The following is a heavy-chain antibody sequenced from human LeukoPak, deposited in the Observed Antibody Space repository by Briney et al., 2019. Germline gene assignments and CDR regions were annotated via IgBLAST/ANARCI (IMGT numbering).Heavy chain of an antibody. J-gene: IGHJ6*02. CDR1: GYTFTGYY. CDR3: ARERFLEWLFGYGMDV. V-gene: IGHV1-2*02. D-gene: IGHD3-3*01. Sequence: GASVKVSCKASGYTFTGYYMHWVRQAPGQGLEWMGWINPNSDGTNYAQKFQGRVTMTRDTSISTAYMELSRLRSDDTAVYYCARERFLEWLFGYGMDVWGQGTTVTVSS. CDR2: INPNSDGT.